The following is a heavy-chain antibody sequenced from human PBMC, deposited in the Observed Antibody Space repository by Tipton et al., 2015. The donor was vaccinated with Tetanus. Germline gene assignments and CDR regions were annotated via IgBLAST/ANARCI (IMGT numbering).Heavy chain of an antibody. V-gene: IGHV4-39*07. CDR3: ARGLYRGYCSSTSCLRGMDV. J-gene: IGHJ6*02. CDR1: GGSISSSSYY. D-gene: IGHD2-2*01. Sequence: TLSLTCTVSGGSISSSSYYWGWIRQPPGKGLEWIGEINHSGSTNYNPSLKSRVTISVDTSKNQFSLKLSSVTAADTAVYYCARGLYRGYCSSTSCLRGMDVWGQGTTVTVS. CDR2: INHSGST.